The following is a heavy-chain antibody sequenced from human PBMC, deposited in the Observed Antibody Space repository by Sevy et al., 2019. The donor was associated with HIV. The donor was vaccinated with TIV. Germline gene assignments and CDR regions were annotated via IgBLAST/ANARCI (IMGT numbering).Heavy chain of an antibody. CDR3: ARDGGVAQGGGMDV. D-gene: IGHD3-16*01. J-gene: IGHJ6*02. Sequence: SETLSLTCTVSGGSISSYYWSWIRQPPGKGLEWIGYIYYSGSTNYNPSLKSRVTISVDTSKNQFSLKLSSVTAADTAVYYCARDGGVAQGGGMDVWGQGTTVTVS. V-gene: IGHV4-59*01. CDR2: IYYSGST. CDR1: GGSISSYY.